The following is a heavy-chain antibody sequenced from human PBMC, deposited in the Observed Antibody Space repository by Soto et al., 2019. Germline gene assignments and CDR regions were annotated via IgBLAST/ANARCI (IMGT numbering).Heavy chain of an antibody. V-gene: IGHV3-30-3*01. Sequence: LRLSCASSGFTFSSYSMHWVRQAPGKGLEWVAVISYDGTHKYYADSVKGRFTISRDNSKNTLFLQVNSLGPEDTAVYYCARGSGYLYVDYFDDWGQAIWVTVSS. J-gene: IGHJ4*02. CDR1: GFTFSSYS. CDR3: ARGSGYLYVDYFDD. D-gene: IGHD5-12*01. CDR2: ISYDGTHK.